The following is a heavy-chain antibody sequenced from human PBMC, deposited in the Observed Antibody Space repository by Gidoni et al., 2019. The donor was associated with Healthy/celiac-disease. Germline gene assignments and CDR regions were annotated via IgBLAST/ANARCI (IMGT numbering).Heavy chain of an antibody. Sequence: EVQLVESGGGLVQPGGSLRLSCAASGFPVGSKYMRWVRQAPGKGLVGVAVIYSGGSTYYADSVKGRFTISRDNSKNTLYLQMNSLRAEDTAVYYCARGGWFGELLSNDAFDIWGQGTMVTVSS. CDR2: IYSGGST. V-gene: IGHV3-66*01. D-gene: IGHD3-10*01. J-gene: IGHJ3*02. CDR1: GFPVGSKY. CDR3: ARGGWFGELLSNDAFDI.